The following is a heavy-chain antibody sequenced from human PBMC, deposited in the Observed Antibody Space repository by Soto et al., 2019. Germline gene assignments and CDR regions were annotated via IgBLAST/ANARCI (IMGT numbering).Heavy chain of an antibody. V-gene: IGHV5-10-1*01. CDR1: GYSFTSFW. CDR2: IDPSDSYT. Sequence: EVQLVQSGAEVKKPGESLRISCKGSGYSFTSFWVTWVRQMPGKGLEWMGRIDPSDSYTNYNPPFQGHVTISVDKSISTAYLQWSSLKASDTAMYYCARLYRGNSGMEVWGQGTTVTVSS. D-gene: IGHD2-15*01. J-gene: IGHJ6*02. CDR3: ARLYRGNSGMEV.